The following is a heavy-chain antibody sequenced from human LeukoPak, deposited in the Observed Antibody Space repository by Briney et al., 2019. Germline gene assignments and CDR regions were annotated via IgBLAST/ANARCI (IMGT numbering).Heavy chain of an antibody. CDR2: IYYSGST. Sequence: SETLSLTCTVSGGSISSYYWSWIRQPPGKGLEWIGYIYYSGSTNYNPSLKSRVTISVDTSKNQFSLKLSSVTAADTAVYHCARTEQAHMVRGVMYYFDYWGQGTLVTVSS. CDR1: GGSISSYY. V-gene: IGHV4-59*01. J-gene: IGHJ4*02. D-gene: IGHD3-10*01. CDR3: ARTEQAHMVRGVMYYFDY.